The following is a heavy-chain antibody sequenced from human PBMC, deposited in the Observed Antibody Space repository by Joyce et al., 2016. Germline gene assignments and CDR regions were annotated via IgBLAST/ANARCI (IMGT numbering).Heavy chain of an antibody. V-gene: IGHV1-8*01. J-gene: IGHJ3*02. CDR2: MKPKSGNT. D-gene: IGHD2-15*01. CDR3: ARGGYCSGGSCDNDAFDI. Sequence: QVQLVQSGAEVKKPGASVKVSCKVSGYTFSSYDINWVRQATGQGLEWMGWMKPKSGNTGYAQKFQGRVTMTRITSINTAYMELSSLTSEDTAVYYCARGGYCSGGSCDNDAFDIWGQGTMVTVSS. CDR1: GYTFSSYD.